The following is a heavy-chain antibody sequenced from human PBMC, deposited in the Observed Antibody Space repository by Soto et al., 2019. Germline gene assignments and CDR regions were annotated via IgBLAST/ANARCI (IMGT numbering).Heavy chain of an antibody. Sequence: QVQLVQSGAEVKKPGASVKVSCKASGYTFTSYAMHWVRQAPGQRLEWMGWINAGNGNTKYSQKFQRRVTITRDTSASTAHMELSSLRSEDTAVYYCARDTLTVYDSSGYYDDAFDIWGQGTMVTVSS. CDR2: INAGNGNT. J-gene: IGHJ3*02. V-gene: IGHV1-3*01. CDR1: GYTFTSYA. D-gene: IGHD3-22*01. CDR3: ARDTLTVYDSSGYYDDAFDI.